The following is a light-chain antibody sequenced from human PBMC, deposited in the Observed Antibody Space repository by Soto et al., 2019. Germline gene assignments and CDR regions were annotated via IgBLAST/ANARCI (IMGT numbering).Light chain of an antibody. CDR1: TSDVGDYNL. CDR2: EGS. CDR3: CSSPGNTTVV. J-gene: IGLJ2*01. Sequence: QSALTQPAALSGSPGQSITISCTGTTSDVGDYNLVSWYQQLPGKAPKLMIYEGSKRPSGVSNRFSGSKSGDTASLTISGLQAEDEADYYCCSSPGNTTVVFGGGTKLTVL. V-gene: IGLV2-23*01.